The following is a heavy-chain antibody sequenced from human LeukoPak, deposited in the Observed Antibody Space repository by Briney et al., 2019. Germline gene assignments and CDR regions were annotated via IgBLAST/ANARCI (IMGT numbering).Heavy chain of an antibody. V-gene: IGHV3-48*01. CDR1: GFTFSSYA. Sequence: GGSLRLACAASGFTFSSYAMHWVRQAPGKGLEWVSYISSSGSTIYYADSVKGRFTISRDNAKNSLYLQMNSLRAEDTAVYYCARVGPYDAFDIWGQGTMVTVSS. J-gene: IGHJ3*02. CDR3: ARVGPYDAFDI. CDR2: ISSSGSTI.